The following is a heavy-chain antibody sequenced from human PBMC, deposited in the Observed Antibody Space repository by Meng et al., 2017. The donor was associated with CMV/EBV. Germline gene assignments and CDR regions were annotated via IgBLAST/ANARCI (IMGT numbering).Heavy chain of an antibody. CDR3: ASFQTTVTTSNAFDI. CDR1: GGFISSSSYY. CDR2: IYYSGCT. Sequence: QVHLTESGPGLVKPSETVSLTRIVSGGFISSSSYYWGWIRQPPGKGLEWIGSIYYSGCTHYYQSLKSRVTISVDTSKNQFSLKLSSVTAADTAVYYCASFQTTVTTSNAFDIWGQGTMVTVSS. V-gene: IGHV4-39*07. D-gene: IGHD4-17*01. J-gene: IGHJ3*02.